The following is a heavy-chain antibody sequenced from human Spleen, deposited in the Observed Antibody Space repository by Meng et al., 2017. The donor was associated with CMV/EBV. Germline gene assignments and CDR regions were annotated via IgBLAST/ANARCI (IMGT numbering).Heavy chain of an antibody. CDR3: ATLNFPKGIEPVVPQGWLDP. D-gene: IGHD2-2*01. Sequence: SYGFTWVRQAPGQGLEEMGGIIPIFHTQTYAQKFRGRVTITTDASTSTVYMELSSLTSDDTAVYYCATLNFPKGIEPVVPQGWLDPWGQGTLVTVSS. V-gene: IGHV1-69*05. CDR1: SYG. J-gene: IGHJ5*02. CDR2: IIPIFHTQ.